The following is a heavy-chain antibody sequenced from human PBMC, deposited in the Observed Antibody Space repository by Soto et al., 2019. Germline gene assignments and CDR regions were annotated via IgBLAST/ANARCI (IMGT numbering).Heavy chain of an antibody. J-gene: IGHJ4*02. CDR2: IYYSGST. CDR3: GRSPYTRGWWAPPFDY. Sequence: QVQLQESGPGLVKPSESLSLTCAVSGGSISSYYWSWIRQPPGKGLEWIGYIYYSGSTNYNPSLKGRVTKSVDTSQDQVSPEVTSGDGADTGGDLWGRSPYTRGWWAPPFDYWGQGTLVHLSS. CDR1: GGSISSYY. V-gene: IGHV4-59*01. D-gene: IGHD6-19*01.